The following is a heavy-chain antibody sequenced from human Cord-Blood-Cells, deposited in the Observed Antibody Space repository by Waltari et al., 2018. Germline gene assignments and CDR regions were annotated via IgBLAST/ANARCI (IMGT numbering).Heavy chain of an antibody. J-gene: IGHJ3*02. CDR2: IKQDGSEK. V-gene: IGHV3-7*01. Sequence: EVQLVESGGGLVQPGGSLRLSCAAYGFPFSHFWMSWVRQAPGKGLEWVAKIKQDGSEKYYVDSVKGRFTISRDNAKNSLYLQMNSLRAEDTAVYYCARDPGDHDAFDIWGQGTMVTVSS. CDR1: GFPFSHFW. CDR3: ARDPGDHDAFDI. D-gene: IGHD7-27*01.